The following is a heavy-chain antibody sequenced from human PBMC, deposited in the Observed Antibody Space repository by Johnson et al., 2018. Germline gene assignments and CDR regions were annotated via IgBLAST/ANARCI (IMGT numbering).Heavy chain of an antibody. CDR1: GDSFNNYY. D-gene: IGHD2-2*01. J-gene: IGHJ6*02. V-gene: IGHV4-59*12. CDR3: VRDHYCRISIGQDNGVDV. CDR2: VYYGGTA. Sequence: QVQLQESGPGLVKPSETLSLTCIFSGDSFNNYYWSWLRQPPGKGLEWIGYVYYGGTANYNPSLGNRITMSADTSKTQISLSLRSVTASDTAVYYCVRDHYCRISIGQDNGVDVWGQGAMVTVSS.